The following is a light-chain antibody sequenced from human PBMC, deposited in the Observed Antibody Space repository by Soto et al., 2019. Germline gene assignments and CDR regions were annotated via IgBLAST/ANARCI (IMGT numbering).Light chain of an antibody. V-gene: IGLV1-40*01. CDR3: QTYDNSLSGSV. J-gene: IGLJ2*01. CDR1: SSNIGTNFD. CDR2: ADT. Sequence: QLVLTQPPSVSGAPGQRVTISCAGSSSNIGTNFDVNWYQHLPGTSPKLLIYADTNRPSGVPDRFSASKSGASASLAITGLQAEDEADYYCQTYDNSLSGSVFGGGTQLTVL.